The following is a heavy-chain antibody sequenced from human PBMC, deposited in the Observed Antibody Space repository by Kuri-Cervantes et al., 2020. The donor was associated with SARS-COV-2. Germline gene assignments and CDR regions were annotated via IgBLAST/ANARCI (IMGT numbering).Heavy chain of an antibody. J-gene: IGHJ4*02. CDR1: GFTVSTNY. Sequence: GGSLRLSCAASGFTVSTNYMSWVRQAPGKGLEWVSLIYSSGNTHYADSVKGRFTISRDNAKNSLYLQMDSLTAEDTAVYYCARGGRYYFDYWGQGSLVTVSS. V-gene: IGHV3-53*01. CDR2: IYSSGNT. D-gene: IGHD1-26*01. CDR3: ARGGRYYFDY.